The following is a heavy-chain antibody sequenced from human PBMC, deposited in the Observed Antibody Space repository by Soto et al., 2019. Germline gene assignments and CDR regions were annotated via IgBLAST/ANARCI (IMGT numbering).Heavy chain of an antibody. CDR2: IIPILGIA. Sequence: QVQLVQSGAEVKKPGSSVKVSCKASGGTFSSYTISWVRQAPGQGLEWMGRIIPILGIANYAQKFQGRVTXXADKPTSTAYMELSSLRSEDTAVYYCARDVYGDHPWGQGTLVTVSS. D-gene: IGHD4-17*01. CDR3: ARDVYGDHP. CDR1: GGTFSSYT. J-gene: IGHJ5*02. V-gene: IGHV1-69*08.